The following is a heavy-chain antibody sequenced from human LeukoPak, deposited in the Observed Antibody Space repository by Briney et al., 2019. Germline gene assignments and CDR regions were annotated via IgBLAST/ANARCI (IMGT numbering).Heavy chain of an antibody. CDR1: GFTFNTYG. J-gene: IGHJ4*02. V-gene: IGHV3-23*01. CDR3: ARGGVDHYGSGTYYLMYYFDH. CDR2: ISGSGGAT. D-gene: IGHD3-10*01. Sequence: GGSLRLSCAAPGFTFNTYGMSWVRQAPGKGLEWVSGISGSGGATYYADSVKGRFTVTRDDPHNTLYLQMNSVRAEDTAVYFCARGGVDHYGSGTYYLMYYFDHWGQGALVTVSS.